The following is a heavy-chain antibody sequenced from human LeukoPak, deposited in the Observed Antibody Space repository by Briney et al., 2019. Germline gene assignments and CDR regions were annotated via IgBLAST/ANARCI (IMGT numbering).Heavy chain of an antibody. J-gene: IGHJ5*02. D-gene: IGHD6-13*01. CDR3: ARVGSSWYNH. CDR2: ISAYNGNT. CDR1: GYTFTGYY. Sequence: ASVEVSCKASGYTFTGYYIHWVRQAPGQGLEWMGWISAYNGNTNYAQKLQGRVTMTTDTSTSTAYMELRSLRSDDTAVYYCARVGSSWYNHWGQGTLVTVSS. V-gene: IGHV1-18*04.